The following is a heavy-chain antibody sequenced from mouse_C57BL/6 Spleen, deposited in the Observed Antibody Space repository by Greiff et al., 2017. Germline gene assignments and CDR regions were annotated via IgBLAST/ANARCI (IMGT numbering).Heavy chain of an antibody. Sequence: QVQLQQPGAELVRPGTSVKLSCKASGYTFPSYWLHWVKQRPGQGLEWIGVIDPSDSYPNYNQTFKGKATLTVDTSSSTAYMQLSSRTSEDSAVYYCARGESSGIDYWGQGTTLTVSS. CDR1: GYTFPSYW. CDR2: IDPSDSYP. J-gene: IGHJ2*01. V-gene: IGHV1-59*01. D-gene: IGHD3-2*02. CDR3: ARGESSGIDY.